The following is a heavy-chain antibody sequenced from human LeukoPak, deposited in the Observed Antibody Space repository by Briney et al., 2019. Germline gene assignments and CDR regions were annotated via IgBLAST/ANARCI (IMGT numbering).Heavy chain of an antibody. Sequence: GGSLRLSCAASGFTFNSYPMHWVRQAPGKGLEWVAYIRYDGSNKNYADSVKGRFTISGDNSRDTLSLHMNSLRAEDTAVYYCARDGYNGNHMDVWGKGTPVTISS. V-gene: IGHV3-30*02. J-gene: IGHJ6*04. D-gene: IGHD5-24*01. CDR3: ARDGYNGNHMDV. CDR1: GFTFNSYP. CDR2: IRYDGSNK.